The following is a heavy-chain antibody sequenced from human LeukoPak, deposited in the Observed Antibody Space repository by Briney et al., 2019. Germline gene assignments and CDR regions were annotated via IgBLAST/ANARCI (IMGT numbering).Heavy chain of an antibody. Sequence: ASVKVSCKVSGYTLTELSMHWVRQAPGKGLEWMGGFDPEDGETIYAQKFQGRVTMTEDTSTDTAYMELSSLRSEDTAVYYCATTDIVGATRDAFAIWGQGTMVTVSS. V-gene: IGHV1-24*01. CDR3: ATTDIVGATRDAFAI. D-gene: IGHD1-26*01. CDR1: GYTLTELS. CDR2: FDPEDGET. J-gene: IGHJ3*02.